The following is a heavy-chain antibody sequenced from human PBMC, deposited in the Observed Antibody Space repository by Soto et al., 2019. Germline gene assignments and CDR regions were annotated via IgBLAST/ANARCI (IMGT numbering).Heavy chain of an antibody. CDR3: ARAHTMMILDRFDP. J-gene: IGHJ5*02. D-gene: IGHD3-22*01. Sequence: PGGSLRLSCAASGFTFSSYIMTWVRQAPGKGLEWVSSISSGSSYIYYADSVKGRFTISRDDANNTVYLDMNSLTADDSGVFYCARAHTMMILDRFDPWGHGTLVTVS. V-gene: IGHV3-21*05. CDR1: GFTFSSYI. CDR2: ISSGSSYI.